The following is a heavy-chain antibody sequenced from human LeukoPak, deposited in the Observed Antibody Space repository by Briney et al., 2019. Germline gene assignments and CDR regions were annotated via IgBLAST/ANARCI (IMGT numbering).Heavy chain of an antibody. V-gene: IGHV1-2*02. CDR1: GYXFSDYH. CDR2: INPNSGGT. J-gene: IGHJ3*02. CDR3: ARDNRGSDDAFGI. Sequence: ASVKVSCRASGYXFSDYHMHWVRQAPGQGLEWLGWINPNSGGTNYAQKFQDRVIMTRDTSISTVYMELSRLRSDDTAMFYCARDNRGSDDAFGIWGQGTKVTVSS. D-gene: IGHD3-10*01.